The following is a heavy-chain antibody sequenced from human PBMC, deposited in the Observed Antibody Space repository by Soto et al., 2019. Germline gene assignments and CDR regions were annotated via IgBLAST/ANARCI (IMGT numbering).Heavy chain of an antibody. CDR3: ARKPRGYSSSPEAFDI. V-gene: IGHV4-59*01. CDR2: IYYSGST. CDR1: CGSISSYY. J-gene: IGHJ3*02. D-gene: IGHD6-13*01. Sequence: SETLSLTCTVSCGSISSYYWSWIRQPPGKGLEWIGYIYYSGSTNYNPSLKSRVTISVDTSKNQFSLKLSSVTAADTAVYYCARKPRGYSSSPEAFDIWGQGTMVTVSS.